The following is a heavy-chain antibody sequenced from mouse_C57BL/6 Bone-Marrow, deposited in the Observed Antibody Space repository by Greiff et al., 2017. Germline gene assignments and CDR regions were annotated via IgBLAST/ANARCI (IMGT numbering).Heavy chain of an antibody. CDR3: ARDYGSSYWYFDV. J-gene: IGHJ1*03. V-gene: IGHV1-85*01. CDR2: IYPRDGST. D-gene: IGHD1-1*01. CDR1: GYTFTSYD. Sequence: VQLVESGPELVKPGASVKLSCKASGYTFTSYDINWVQQTPGQGLEWIGWIYPRDGSTKYNEKFKGKATLTVDTSSSTAYMELHILTSEDSAIYFCARDYGSSYWYFDVWGTGTTVTVSS.